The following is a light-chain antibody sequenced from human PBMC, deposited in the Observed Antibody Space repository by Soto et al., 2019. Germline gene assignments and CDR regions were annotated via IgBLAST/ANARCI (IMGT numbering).Light chain of an antibody. Sequence: QSALTQPASVSGSPGQSITISCTGTSNDVGGYNYVSWFQQHPGKAPKLLIFEVSNRPSGVSHRFSGSKSDNTASLTISGLQAEDEAGYYCSSFTSTSTFVFGSGTKVTVL. CDR1: SNDVGGYNY. CDR2: EVS. J-gene: IGLJ1*01. V-gene: IGLV2-14*01. CDR3: SSFTSTSTFV.